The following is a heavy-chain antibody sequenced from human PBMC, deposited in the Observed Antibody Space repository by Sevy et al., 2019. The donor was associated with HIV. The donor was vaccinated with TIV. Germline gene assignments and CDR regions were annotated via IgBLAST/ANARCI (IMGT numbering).Heavy chain of an antibody. J-gene: IGHJ4*02. Sequence: GGSLRHSCAASEFMFSTYAMHWVRQAPGKGLEWVAVISYDGGRHYYADSVKGRFTISRDNSKNTLFLQMNSLRLEDTAFYYCARDAGYSTDWYPSDYWGQGTQVTVSS. CDR2: ISYDGGRH. CDR1: EFMFSTYA. V-gene: IGHV3-30-3*01. D-gene: IGHD6-19*01. CDR3: ARDAGYSTDWYPSDY.